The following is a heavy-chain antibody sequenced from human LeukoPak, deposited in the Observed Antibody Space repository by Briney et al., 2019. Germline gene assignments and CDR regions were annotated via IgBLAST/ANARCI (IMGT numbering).Heavy chain of an antibody. CDR1: GGSISSYY. J-gene: IGHJ3*02. CDR2: IYTSGST. CDR3: ARDFNYGDYEDAFDI. D-gene: IGHD4-17*01. V-gene: IGHV4-4*07. Sequence: SETLSLTCTVSGGSISSYYWSWIRQPAGKGLEWIGRIYTSGSTNYNPSLKSRVTMSVDTSKNQFSLKLSSVTAADTAVYYCARDFNYGDYEDAFDIWGQGTMVTVSS.